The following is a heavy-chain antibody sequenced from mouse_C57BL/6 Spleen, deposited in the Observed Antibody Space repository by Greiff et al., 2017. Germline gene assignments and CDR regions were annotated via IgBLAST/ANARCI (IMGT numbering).Heavy chain of an antibody. J-gene: IGHJ3*01. CDR3: TRDRNYSNTWFAY. CDR2: ISSGGDYI. V-gene: IGHV5-9-1*02. CDR1: GFTFSSYA. Sequence: EVKLVESGEGLVKPGGSLKLSCAASGFTFSSYAMSWVRQTPEKRLEWVAYISSGGDYIYYADTVKGRSTISRDNARNTLYLQMSSLKSEDTAMXYCTRDRNYSNTWFAYWGQGTLVTVSA. D-gene: IGHD2-5*01.